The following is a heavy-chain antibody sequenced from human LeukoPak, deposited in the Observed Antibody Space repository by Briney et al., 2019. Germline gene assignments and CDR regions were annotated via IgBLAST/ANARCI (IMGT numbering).Heavy chain of an antibody. Sequence: VASVKVSCKASGYAFTSYDINWVRQATGQGLEWMGWMNPNSGNTGYAQKFQGRVTMTRNTSISTAYMELSSLRSEDTAVYYCARVDQIVVVAATRLYYYYYMDVWGKGTTVTVSS. CDR2: MNPNSGNT. V-gene: IGHV1-8*01. CDR1: GYAFTSYD. CDR3: ARVDQIVVVAATRLYYYYYMDV. D-gene: IGHD2-15*01. J-gene: IGHJ6*03.